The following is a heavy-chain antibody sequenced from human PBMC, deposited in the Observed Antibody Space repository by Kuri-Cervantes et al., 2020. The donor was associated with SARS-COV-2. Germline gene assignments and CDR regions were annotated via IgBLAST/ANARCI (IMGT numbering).Heavy chain of an antibody. V-gene: IGHV4-34*01. J-gene: IGHJ6*03. CDR2: INHGGST. Sequence: ESLKISCAASGFTFSSYWMHWVRQAPGKGLEWVGEINHGGSTNYNPSLKSRVTISVDTSKNQVSLKLTSVTAADTAVYYCARGRIVVVPAPILGLGPYYSSYYMDVWGKGTTVTVSS. CDR1: GFTFSSYW. D-gene: IGHD2-2*01. CDR3: ARGRIVVVPAPILGLGPYYSSYYMDV.